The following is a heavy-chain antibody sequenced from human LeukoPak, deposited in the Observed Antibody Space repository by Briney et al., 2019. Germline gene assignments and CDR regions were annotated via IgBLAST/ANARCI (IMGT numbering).Heavy chain of an antibody. CDR1: GGTFSSYA. CDR3: ARGGAAASYCYYMDV. J-gene: IGHJ6*03. Sequence: SVKVSCKASGGTFSSYAISWVRQAPGQGLEWMGGIIPIFGTANYAQKFQGRVTITTDESTSTAYMELSSLRSEDTAVYYCARGGAAASYCYYMDVWGKGTTVTVSS. V-gene: IGHV1-69*05. D-gene: IGHD6-13*01. CDR2: IIPIFGTA.